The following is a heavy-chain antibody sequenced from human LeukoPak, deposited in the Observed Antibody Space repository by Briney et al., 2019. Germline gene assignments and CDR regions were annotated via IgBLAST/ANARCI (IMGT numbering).Heavy chain of an antibody. CDR2: MNPNSCNT. D-gene: IGHD3-3*01. J-gene: IGHJ6*03. Sequence: ASVKVSCKASGYTFTSYDINWVRQATGQGLEWMGWMNPNSCNTGYAQKFQGRVTMTRNTSISTAYMELSSLRSEDTAVYYCARALYYDFWSGPYYYYYYMDVWGKGTTVTVSS. CDR3: ARALYYDFWSGPYYYYYYMDV. CDR1: GYTFTSYD. V-gene: IGHV1-8*01.